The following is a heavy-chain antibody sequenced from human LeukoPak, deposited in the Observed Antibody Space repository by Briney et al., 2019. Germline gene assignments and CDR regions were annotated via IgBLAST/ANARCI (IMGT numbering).Heavy chain of an antibody. Sequence: GGSLRLSCAASGFTFSTYWMHWVRHAPGKGLVWVSRNNSDGSSTSYADSVKGRFTISRGNAKNTLYLQINGLRAEDTAVYYCARGLRVASFDYWGQGTLVTVSS. CDR1: GFTFSTYW. V-gene: IGHV3-74*01. D-gene: IGHD3-3*01. CDR3: ARGLRVASFDY. J-gene: IGHJ4*02. CDR2: NNSDGSST.